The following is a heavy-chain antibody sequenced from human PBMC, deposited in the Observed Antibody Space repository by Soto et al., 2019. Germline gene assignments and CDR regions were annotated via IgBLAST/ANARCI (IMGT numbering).Heavy chain of an antibody. D-gene: IGHD2-21*02. V-gene: IGHV1-18*01. CDR2: ISAYNGNT. J-gene: IGHJ6*02. Sequence: QVQLVQSGAEVKKPGASVKVSCKASGYTFTSYGISWVRQAPGQGLEWMGWISAYNGNTNYAQKLQGRVTMTTDTSTSIAYMELRSLRSDDTAVYYCARDLRHIVVVTAPYYYYGMDVWGQGTTVTVSS. CDR1: GYTFTSYG. CDR3: ARDLRHIVVVTAPYYYYGMDV.